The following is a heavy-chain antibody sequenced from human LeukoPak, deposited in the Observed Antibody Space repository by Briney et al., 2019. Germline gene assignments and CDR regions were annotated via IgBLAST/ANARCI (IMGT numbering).Heavy chain of an antibody. V-gene: IGHV4-30-4*08. CDR2: IYYSGST. CDR3: ARVGEVVLRVRYYYMDV. CDR1: GGSINSGIYY. Sequence: PSETLSLTCSVSGGSINSGIYYWRWIRQPPGKGLEWIGYIYYSGSTYYNPSLKSRVTISVDTSKNQFSLKLSSVTAADTAVYYCARVGEVVLRVRYYYMDVWGKGTTVTVSS. J-gene: IGHJ6*03. D-gene: IGHD2-15*01.